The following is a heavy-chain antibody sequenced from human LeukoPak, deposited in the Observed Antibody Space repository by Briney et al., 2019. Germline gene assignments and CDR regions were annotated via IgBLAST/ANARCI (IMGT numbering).Heavy chain of an antibody. Sequence: ASVKVSCKASGYTFTSYYMHWVRQATGQGLEWMGIINPSGGSTSYAQKFQGRVTMTRDTSTSTVYMELSSLRSEDTAVYYCARDSTYTAIPMYYFDYWGQGTLVTVSS. CDR2: INPSGGST. CDR1: GYTFTSYY. J-gene: IGHJ4*02. CDR3: ARDSTYTAIPMYYFDY. V-gene: IGHV1-46*01. D-gene: IGHD5-18*01.